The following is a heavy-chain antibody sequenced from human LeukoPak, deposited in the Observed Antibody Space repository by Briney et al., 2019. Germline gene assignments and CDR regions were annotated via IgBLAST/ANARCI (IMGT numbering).Heavy chain of an antibody. CDR3: ARDIVVVVAATPESRGCDY. CDR2: IKQDGSEK. J-gene: IGHJ4*02. CDR1: GFTFSSYW. D-gene: IGHD2-15*01. Sequence: GGSLRLSCAASGFTFSSYWMSWVRQAPGKGLEWVANIKQDGSEKYYVDSVKGRFTISIDNAKNSLYLQMNSLRAEDTAVYYCARDIVVVVAATPESRGCDYWGQGTLVTVSS. V-gene: IGHV3-7*01.